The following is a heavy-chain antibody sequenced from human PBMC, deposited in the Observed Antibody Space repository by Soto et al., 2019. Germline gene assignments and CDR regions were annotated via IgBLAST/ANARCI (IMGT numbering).Heavy chain of an antibody. D-gene: IGHD5-12*01. CDR1: GYTFTSYG. CDR2: ISAYNGNT. J-gene: IGHJ6*02. CDR3: ARRATIPSYYYGMDV. Sequence: QVQLVQSGAEVKKPGASVKVSCKASGYTFTSYGISWVRQAPGQGLEWMGWISAYNGNTNYAQKLQGRVTMNTDTSTSTAYMELRSLRSDDTAVYYCARRATIPSYYYGMDVWGQGTTVTVSS. V-gene: IGHV1-18*01.